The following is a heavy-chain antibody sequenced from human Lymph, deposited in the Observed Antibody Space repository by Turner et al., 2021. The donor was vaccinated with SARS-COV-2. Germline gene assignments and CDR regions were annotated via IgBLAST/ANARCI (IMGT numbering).Heavy chain of an antibody. D-gene: IGHD3-16*01. J-gene: IGHJ6*02. CDR2: ISGSGGST. V-gene: IGHV3-23*01. CDR1: GFTFNNYA. CDR3: ANLYPTVSWEFPYGMDV. Sequence: EVQLLESGGGLVQPGGSLSISCAASGFTFNNYAMSWVRQAPGKGLEWVSTISGSGGSTYYADSVKGRFIISRDNSKNTLYLQMNSLRAEDTAVYYCANLYPTVSWEFPYGMDVWGQGTTVTVSS.